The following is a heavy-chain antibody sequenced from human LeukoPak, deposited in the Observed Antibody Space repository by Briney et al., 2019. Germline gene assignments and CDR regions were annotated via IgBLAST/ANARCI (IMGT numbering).Heavy chain of an antibody. CDR3: ARDLLAPDY. J-gene: IGHJ4*02. D-gene: IGHD1-26*01. CDR1: GYTFTSYY. Sequence: ASVKVSCKASGYTFTSYYMHWVRQAPGQGLEWVGAINPISGTTTYAQKFQGRVTMTRDTSTTTVYMELYSLRYDDTAVYHCARDLLAPDYWGQGTLVTVSS. V-gene: IGHV1-46*01. CDR2: INPISGTT.